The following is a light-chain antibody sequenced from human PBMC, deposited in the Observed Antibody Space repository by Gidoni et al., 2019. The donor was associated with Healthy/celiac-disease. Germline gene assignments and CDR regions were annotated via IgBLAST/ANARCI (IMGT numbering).Light chain of an antibody. CDR2: DAS. CDR3: QQRSNWPPLT. CDR1: QSVSSY. J-gene: IGKJ4*01. Sequence: EIVLTQSPATLSLSPGERATLSCRASQSVSSYLACYQQKPGQAPRLLIYDASNSATGIPATFSGSGSGTDFTLTISSLEPEDFAVYYCQQRSNWPPLTFGGGTKVEIK. V-gene: IGKV3-11*01.